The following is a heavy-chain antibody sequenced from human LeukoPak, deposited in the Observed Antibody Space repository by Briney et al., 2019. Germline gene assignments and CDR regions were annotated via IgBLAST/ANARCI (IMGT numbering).Heavy chain of an antibody. J-gene: IGHJ4*02. CDR1: GGSISSGSYY. D-gene: IGHD3-16*02. CDR3: ARGPLPNLTFGGVIVNYFDY. V-gene: IGHV4-61*02. Sequence: SETLSLTCTVSGGSISSGSYYWSWIRQPAGKGLEWIGRIYASGSTNYNPSLKSRVTISVDTSKNQFSLKLSSVTAADTAVYYCARGPLPNLTFGGVIVNYFDYWGQGTLVTVSS. CDR2: IYASGST.